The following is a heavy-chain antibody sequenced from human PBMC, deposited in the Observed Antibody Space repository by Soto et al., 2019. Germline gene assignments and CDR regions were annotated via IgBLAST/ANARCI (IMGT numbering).Heavy chain of an antibody. V-gene: IGHV1-46*01. Sequence: ASVKVSCKASGYSFTNYYMHLVRQAPGQGLEWMGTINPSGGSTSYAQKFQGRVTMTRDTSTSTVYMEVNSLSSEDTAVYYCVRVGSGSFYSWFDPWGPGTGVTAS. CDR1: GYSFTNYY. CDR3: VRVGSGSFYSWFDP. CDR2: INPSGGST. D-gene: IGHD1-26*01. J-gene: IGHJ5*02.